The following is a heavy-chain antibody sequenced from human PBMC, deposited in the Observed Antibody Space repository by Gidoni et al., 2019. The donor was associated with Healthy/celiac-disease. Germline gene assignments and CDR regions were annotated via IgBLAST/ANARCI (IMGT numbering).Heavy chain of an antibody. Sequence: QLQLQESGPGLVKPSETLSLTCTVSGGSISSTRYYWGWIRQPPGKGLEWIGSIYYSGSTYYNPSLKSRVTISVDTSKNQFSLKLSSVTAADTAVYYCARVKADGYNYSPWYFDYWGQGTLVTVSS. J-gene: IGHJ4*02. CDR2: IYYSGST. CDR1: GGSISSTRYY. D-gene: IGHD5-12*01. V-gene: IGHV4-39*01. CDR3: ARVKADGYNYSPWYFDY.